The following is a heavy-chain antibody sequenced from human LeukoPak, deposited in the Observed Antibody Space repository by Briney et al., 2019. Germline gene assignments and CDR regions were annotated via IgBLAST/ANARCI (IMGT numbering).Heavy chain of an antibody. CDR1: GFTFSSYA. CDR2: ISYDGSNK. J-gene: IGHJ4*02. CDR3: ARGQGRAVAGCFDY. V-gene: IGHV3-30-3*01. Sequence: GGSLRLSCAASGFTFSSYAMHWVRQAPGKGLEWVAVISYDGSNKYYADSVKGRFTISRDNSKNTLYLQMNSLRAEDTAVYYCARGQGRAVAGCFDYWGQGTLVTVSS. D-gene: IGHD6-19*01.